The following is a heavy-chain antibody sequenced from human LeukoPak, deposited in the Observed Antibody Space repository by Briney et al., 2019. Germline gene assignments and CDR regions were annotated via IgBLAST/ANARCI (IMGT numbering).Heavy chain of an antibody. D-gene: IGHD5-24*01. J-gene: IGHJ4*02. V-gene: IGHV3-64*01. Sequence: GGSLRLSCAASGFTFSSYAMSWVRQAPGKGLEYVSAISSNGGSTYYANSVKGRFTISRDNSKNTLYLQMGSLRAEDMAVYYCARFRRDGYNMGGYFDYWGQGTLVTVSS. CDR1: GFTFSSYA. CDR3: ARFRRDGYNMGGYFDY. CDR2: ISSNGGST.